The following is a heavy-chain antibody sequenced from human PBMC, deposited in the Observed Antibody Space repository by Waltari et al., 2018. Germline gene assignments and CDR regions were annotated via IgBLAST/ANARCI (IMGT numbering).Heavy chain of an antibody. D-gene: IGHD6-6*01. CDR1: GFTFSSYG. J-gene: IGHJ4*02. Sequence: QVQLVESGGGVVQPGRSLRLSCAASGFTFSSYGMHWVRQAPGKGLEWVAVIWYDGSNKYYADSVKGRFTISRDNSKNTLYLQMNSLRAEDTAVYYCARDGGESSSNFDYWGQGTLVTVSS. CDR3: ARDGGESSSNFDY. V-gene: IGHV3-33*01. CDR2: IWYDGSNK.